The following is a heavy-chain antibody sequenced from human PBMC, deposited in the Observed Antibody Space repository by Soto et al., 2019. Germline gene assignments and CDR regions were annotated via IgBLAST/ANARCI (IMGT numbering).Heavy chain of an antibody. CDR2: ISGSGGGT. J-gene: IGHJ1*01. CDR1: GFTFSNYA. Sequence: EVQLLESGGGSVQPGGSLRLSCAASGFTFSNYAVGWVRQAPGKGLEWVSVISGSGGGTYYADSVKGRLTISRDNSKNMLFLQMNRLRVEDTAVYYCVKDSRVCAPFSNFQHGGQGTLVTVSS. CDR3: VKDSRVCAPFSNFQH. V-gene: IGHV3-23*01.